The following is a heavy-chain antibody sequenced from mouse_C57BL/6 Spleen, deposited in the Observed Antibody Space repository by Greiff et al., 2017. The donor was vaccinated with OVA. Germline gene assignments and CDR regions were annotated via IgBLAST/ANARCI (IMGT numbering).Heavy chain of an antibody. CDR2: IYPRSGNT. J-gene: IGHJ4*01. CDR1: GYTFTSYG. CDR3: AGQRRVRDAMDD. D-gene: IGHD2-14*01. V-gene: IGHV1-81*01. Sequence: QVQLQQSGAELARPGASVKLSCKASGYTFTSYGISWVKQRTGQGLEWIGEIYPRSGNTYYNEKFKGKATLTADKSSSTAYMELSSLTSEDSAVFFCAGQRRVRDAMDDWGQGTSVTVSS.